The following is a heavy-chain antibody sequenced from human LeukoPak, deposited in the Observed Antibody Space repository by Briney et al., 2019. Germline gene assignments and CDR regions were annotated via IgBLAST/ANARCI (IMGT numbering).Heavy chain of an antibody. CDR3: ARDGACSGGSCSMDV. V-gene: IGHV1-2*04. CDR2: INPNSGGT. CDR1: GYTFTGYY. D-gene: IGHD2-15*01. J-gene: IGHJ6*02. Sequence: GASVKVSYKASGYTFTGYYMHWVRQAPGQGLGWMGWINPNSGGTNYAQKFQGWVTMTRDTSISTAYMELSRLRSDDTAVYYCARDGACSGGSCSMDVWGQGTTVTVSS.